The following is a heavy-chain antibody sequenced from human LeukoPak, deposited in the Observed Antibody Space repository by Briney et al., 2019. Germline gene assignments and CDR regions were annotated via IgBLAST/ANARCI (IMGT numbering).Heavy chain of an antibody. CDR2: IRGSGGST. J-gene: IGHJ3*02. CDR1: GFTFDDYA. D-gene: IGHD3-16*02. Sequence: SGGSLRLSCAASGFTFDDYAMRWVRQAPGKGLEWVSAIRGSGGSTYYADSVKGRFTISRDNSKNTLYLQMNSLRAEDTAVYYCAKDIGDYDYVWGSYRYREVGAFDIWGQGTMVTVSS. V-gene: IGHV3-23*01. CDR3: AKDIGDYDYVWGSYRYREVGAFDI.